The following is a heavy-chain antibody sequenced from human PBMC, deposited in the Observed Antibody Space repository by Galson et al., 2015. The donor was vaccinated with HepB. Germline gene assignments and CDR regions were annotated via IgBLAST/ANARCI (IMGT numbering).Heavy chain of an antibody. D-gene: IGHD6-19*01. V-gene: IGHV3-23*01. CDR2: MSDNGDNT. Sequence: SLRLSCAASGFTLSSYAIMRVRQAPGKGLEWVSGMSDNGDNTFYADSVKGRFTISRGISKNTVYLQMNSLRVEDTAVYYCATRSGASGWYSYFQHWGQGTLVTVSS. CDR1: GFTLSSYA. J-gene: IGHJ1*01. CDR3: ATRSGASGWYSYFQH.